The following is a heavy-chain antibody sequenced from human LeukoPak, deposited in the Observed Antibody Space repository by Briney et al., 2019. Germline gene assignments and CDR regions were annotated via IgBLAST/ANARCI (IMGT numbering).Heavy chain of an antibody. CDR1: GYTFTSYD. Sequence: GASVKVSCKASGYTFTSYDINWVRQATGQGLEWMGWMNPNSGNTGNAQKFQGRVTITRNTPISTAYMELSSLRSEDTAVYYCAREGSAVAGIGFDYWGQGTMVTVSS. CDR3: AREGSAVAGIGFDY. V-gene: IGHV1-8*03. CDR2: MNPNSGNT. J-gene: IGHJ4*02. D-gene: IGHD6-19*01.